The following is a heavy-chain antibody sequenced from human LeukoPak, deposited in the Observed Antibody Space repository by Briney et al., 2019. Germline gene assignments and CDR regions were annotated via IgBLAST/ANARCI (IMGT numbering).Heavy chain of an antibody. CDR3: AKEHYYASDAFDI. CDR1: GFTFSSYG. J-gene: IGHJ3*02. D-gene: IGHD1-26*01. CDR2: ISYDGSNK. V-gene: IGHV3-30*18. Sequence: GGSLRLSWAASGFTFSSYGMHWVRQAPGKGLEWGAVISYDGSNKYYADSVKGRFTISRDNSKNTLYLQMNSLRAEDTAVYYCAKEHYYASDAFDIWGQGTMVTVSS.